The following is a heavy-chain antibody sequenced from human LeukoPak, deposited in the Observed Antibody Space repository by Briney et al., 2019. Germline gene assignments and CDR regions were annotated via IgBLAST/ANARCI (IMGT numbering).Heavy chain of an antibody. CDR3: ARGDDIVVVPAPRGNWFDP. J-gene: IGHJ5*02. CDR1: GGSFSGYY. D-gene: IGHD2-2*01. CDR2: INHSGRT. Sequence: SETLSLTCAVYGGSFSGYYWRWIRQPPGKGLEWIGEINHSGRTNYSPSLDSRVTISVGTSKNQFSLKLSSVTAADTAVYYCARGDDIVVVPAPRGNWFDPWGQGTLVTVSS. V-gene: IGHV4-34*01.